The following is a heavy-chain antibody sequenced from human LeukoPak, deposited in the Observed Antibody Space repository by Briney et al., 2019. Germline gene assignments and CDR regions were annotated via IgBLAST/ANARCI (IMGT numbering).Heavy chain of an antibody. D-gene: IGHD6-13*01. CDR3: ARLSGDSSWPLDY. V-gene: IGHV4-59*08. CDR2: IYYSGST. CDR1: GGSISRYY. Sequence: SETLSLTCTVSGGSISRYYWSWIRQPPGKGLEWIGFIYYSGSTNYNPSLKSRVTISVDTSKNQFSLKLSSVTAADTAVYYCARLSGDSSWPLDYWGQGTLVTVSS. J-gene: IGHJ4*02.